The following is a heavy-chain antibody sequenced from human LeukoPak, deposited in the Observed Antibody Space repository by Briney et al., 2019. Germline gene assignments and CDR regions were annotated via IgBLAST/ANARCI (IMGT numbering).Heavy chain of an antibody. CDR1: GGSISSGGYY. D-gene: IGHD2-2*01. J-gene: IGHJ4*02. V-gene: IGHV4-61*08. CDR2: IYSSGNT. CDR3: AREFCSSTRCYGAFDY. Sequence: SQTLSLTCAVSGGSISSGGYYWSWIRQPPGKGLEWIGYIYSSGNTNYNPSLKGRVTISVDTSKNQFSLKLSSVTAADTAVYYCAREFCSSTRCYGAFDYWSQGILVAVSS.